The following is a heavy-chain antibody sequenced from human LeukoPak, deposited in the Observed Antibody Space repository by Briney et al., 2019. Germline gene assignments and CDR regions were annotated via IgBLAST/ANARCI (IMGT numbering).Heavy chain of an antibody. D-gene: IGHD3-22*01. CDR3: ARDYYDSSGYPLNWFDP. CDR2: INPNSGGT. CDR1: GYTFTSYY. Sequence: ASVKVSCKASGYTFTSYYMHWVRQAPGQGLEWMGWINPNSGGTNYAQKFQGRVTMTRDTSISTVYMELSRLRSDDTAVYYCARDYYDSSGYPLNWFDPWGQGTLVTVSS. V-gene: IGHV1-2*02. J-gene: IGHJ5*02.